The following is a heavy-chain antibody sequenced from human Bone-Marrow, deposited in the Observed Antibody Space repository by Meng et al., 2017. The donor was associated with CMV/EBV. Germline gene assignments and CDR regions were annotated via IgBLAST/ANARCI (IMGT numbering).Heavy chain of an antibody. V-gene: IGHV4-39*07. CDR3: ARRRGYCSSTSCYTFDY. D-gene: IGHD2-2*02. Sequence: SETLSLTCTVSGGSISSSSYYWGWIHQPPGKGLEWIGSIYYSGSTYYNPSLKSRVTISVDTSKNQFSLKLSSVTAADTAVYYCARRRGYCSSTSCYTFDYWGQGTLVTVSS. J-gene: IGHJ4*02. CDR1: GGSISSSSYY. CDR2: IYYSGST.